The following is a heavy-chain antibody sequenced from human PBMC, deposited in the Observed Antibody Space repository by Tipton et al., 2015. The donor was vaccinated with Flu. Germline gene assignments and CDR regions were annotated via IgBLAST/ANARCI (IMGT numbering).Heavy chain of an antibody. J-gene: IGHJ1*01. CDR1: GGSLSSYY. CDR3: ARYGTYDGSRYFQH. CDR2: IYYSGST. V-gene: IGHV4-59*01. Sequence: TPSLTCTVSGGSLSSYYWSWIRQPPGKGLEWIGYIYYSGSTNYNPSLKSRVTISVDTSKNQFSLKLSSVTAADTAVYYCARYGTYDGSRYFQHWGQGTLVTVSS. D-gene: IGHD1-26*01.